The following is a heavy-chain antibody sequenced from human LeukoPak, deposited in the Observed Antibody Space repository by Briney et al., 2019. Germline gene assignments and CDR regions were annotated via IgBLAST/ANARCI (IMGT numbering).Heavy chain of an antibody. Sequence: KTDGGTTDYAAPVKGRFTISRDDSKNTLYLQMNSLKTEDTAVYYYTTEIAYYYDSSGYYLRWGQGTLVTVSS. J-gene: IGHJ4*02. V-gene: IGHV3-15*01. CDR3: TTEIAYYYDSSGYYLR. CDR2: KTDGGTT. D-gene: IGHD3-22*01.